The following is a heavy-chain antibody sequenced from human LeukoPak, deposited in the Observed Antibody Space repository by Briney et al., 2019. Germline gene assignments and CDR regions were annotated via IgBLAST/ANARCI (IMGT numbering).Heavy chain of an antibody. CDR2: ISGSGGST. J-gene: IGHJ5*02. Sequence: GGSLRLSCAASGFTFSSYAMSWVRQAPGKGLEWVSAISGSGGSTYYADSVKGRFTISRDNSKNTLYLQMNSLRAEDTAVYYCARSIAAAGWSAFDPWGQGTLVTVSS. CDR3: ARSIAAAGWSAFDP. D-gene: IGHD6-13*01. V-gene: IGHV3-23*01. CDR1: GFTFSSYA.